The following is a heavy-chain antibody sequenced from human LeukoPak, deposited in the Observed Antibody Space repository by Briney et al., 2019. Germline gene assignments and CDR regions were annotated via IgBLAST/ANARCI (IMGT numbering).Heavy chain of an antibody. D-gene: IGHD6-19*01. Sequence: PSETLSLTCTVSGGSISSYYWSWIRQPLGKGLEWIGYIYYSGSTNYNPSLKSRVTISVDTSKNQFSLKLSSVTAADTAVYYCVRDHSSGWYPDCWGQGTLVTVSS. CDR3: VRDHSSGWYPDC. J-gene: IGHJ4*02. V-gene: IGHV4-59*08. CDR2: IYYSGST. CDR1: GGSISSYY.